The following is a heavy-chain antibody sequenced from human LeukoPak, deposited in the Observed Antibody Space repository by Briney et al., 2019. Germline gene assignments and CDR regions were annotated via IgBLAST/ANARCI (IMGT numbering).Heavy chain of an antibody. J-gene: IGHJ4*02. CDR3: ARVSGTFGELY. CDR1: GFTFSSYS. D-gene: IGHD3-10*01. CDR2: ISTSSSYI. V-gene: IGHV3-21*01. Sequence: GGSLRLSCAASGFTFSSYSMNWVRQAPGKGLEWVSSISTSSSYIYYADSVKGRFTISRDNTKNSLYLQMNSLRAEDTAVYYCARVSGTFGELYWGQGTLVTVSS.